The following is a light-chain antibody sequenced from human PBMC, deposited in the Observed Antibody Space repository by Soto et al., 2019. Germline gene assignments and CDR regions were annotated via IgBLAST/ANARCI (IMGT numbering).Light chain of an antibody. CDR3: QQYHNWYT. J-gene: IGKJ2*01. CDR1: QSLSSH. Sequence: EIVMTQSPATLSVSPGERATLSCRTSQSLSSHLAWYQQKPGQAPRLLFYDASTRATGIPARFSGSGSGTEFTLTISSLQSEDFAVYHCQQYHNWYTFGQGTKLEIK. CDR2: DAS. V-gene: IGKV3-15*01.